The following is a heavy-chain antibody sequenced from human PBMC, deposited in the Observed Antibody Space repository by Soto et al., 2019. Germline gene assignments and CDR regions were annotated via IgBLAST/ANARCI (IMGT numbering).Heavy chain of an antibody. CDR3: GSPDLASFRYTVAY. CDR1: GFAFNSHW. J-gene: IGHJ4*02. Sequence: EVQLVESGGGLVQPGGSLRLSCAASGFAFNSHWMHWVRQAPGKGLVWVSRINSDGTSTDYAESVKGRFTISRDNAKNTLYLQMNSLGVEDTGVYYCGSPDLASFRYTVAYWGQGTLVTVSS. D-gene: IGHD3-16*02. V-gene: IGHV3-74*01. CDR2: INSDGTST.